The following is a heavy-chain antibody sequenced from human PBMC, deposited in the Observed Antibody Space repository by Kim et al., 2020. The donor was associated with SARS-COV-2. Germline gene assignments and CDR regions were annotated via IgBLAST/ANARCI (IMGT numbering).Heavy chain of an antibody. J-gene: IGHJ4*02. CDR2: IKPDGGEK. CDR1: GFTFNNYW. D-gene: IGHD3-9*01. V-gene: IGHV3-7*01. CDR3: AGSPGYFVQAI. Sequence: GGSLRLSCAASGFTFNNYWMNWVRQAPGKGLEWVANIKPDGGEKNYLDSVKGRFIISRDDDNAQTSVYLQMNSLRPEDTALYYCAGSPGYFVQAIWGQGTLVTVSS.